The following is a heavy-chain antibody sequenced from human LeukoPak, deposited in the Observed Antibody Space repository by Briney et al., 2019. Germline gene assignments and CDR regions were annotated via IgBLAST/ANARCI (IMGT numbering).Heavy chain of an antibody. D-gene: IGHD3-22*01. CDR3: AKVGSGYYDHLDF. CDR1: RFVFRRYA. CDR2: ICSSGGST. J-gene: IGHJ4*02. Sequence: GGSLRHSCAAPRFVFRRYAMCWVRQALGRGREWVSGICSSGGSTYHADSVRGRFTISRDNSKNTQYLQMNSLRVEDTAVYYCAKVGSGYYDHLDFWGQGILVTVSS. V-gene: IGHV3-23*01.